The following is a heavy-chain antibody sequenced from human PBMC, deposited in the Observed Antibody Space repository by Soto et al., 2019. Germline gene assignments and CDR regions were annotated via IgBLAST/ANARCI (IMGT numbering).Heavy chain of an antibody. CDR2: IYYTGST. CDR1: GGSINSYY. Sequence: SETLSLTCTVSGGSINSYYWSWIRQPPGKGLEWIGQIYYTGSTNYNPSLKGRVTISVDRSKNQFSLRLSSVTAADTAVYYCGREKTPLNNGFAPGGQGTLVPVS. J-gene: IGHJ5*02. CDR3: GREKTPLNNGFAP. V-gene: IGHV4-59*08.